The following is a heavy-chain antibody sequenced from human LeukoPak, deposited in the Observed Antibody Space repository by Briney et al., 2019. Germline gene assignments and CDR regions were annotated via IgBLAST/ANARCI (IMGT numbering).Heavy chain of an antibody. CDR2: IYYSGKA. CDR3: ARFWVDYDMGV. J-gene: IGHJ6*02. CDR1: GGSVNNYY. V-gene: IGHV4-59*02. Sequence: PSETLSLTCSVSGGSVNNYYWTWIRQPPGKGLEWIGQIYYSGKADYNPSLKSRITISVDTSKNQISLRVNSVTAADTAVYYCARFWVDYDMGVWGQGTTVIVFS. D-gene: IGHD3-16*01.